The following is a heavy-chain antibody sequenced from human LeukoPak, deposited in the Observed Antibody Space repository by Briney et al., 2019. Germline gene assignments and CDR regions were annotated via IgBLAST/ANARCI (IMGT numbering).Heavy chain of an antibody. Sequence: PSETLSLTCAVYGGSFSGYYWSWIRQPPGKGLEWIGEINHSGSTNYNPSLKSRVTISVDTSKNQFSLKLSSVTAADTAVYYCAREGDPYYYDSSGYCFDYWGQGTLVTVSS. CDR1: GGSFSGYY. J-gene: IGHJ4*02. CDR2: INHSGST. CDR3: AREGDPYYYDSSGYCFDY. V-gene: IGHV4-34*01. D-gene: IGHD3-22*01.